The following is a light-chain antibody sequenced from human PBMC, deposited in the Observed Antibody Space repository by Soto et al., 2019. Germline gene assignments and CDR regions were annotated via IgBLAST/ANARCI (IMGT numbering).Light chain of an antibody. V-gene: IGKV3-20*01. CDR1: QSVSSSY. J-gene: IGKJ1*01. CDR2: DAS. Sequence: ETVLTQSPGTLSLSPGERATLSCRASQSVSSSYLAWYQQKPGQAPRLLIYDASSRATGIPDRFSGSGSGTDFPFNLSRLEPEDFAVYYCQQYVRSPPSWTFGQGTKVEIK. CDR3: QQYVRSPPSWT.